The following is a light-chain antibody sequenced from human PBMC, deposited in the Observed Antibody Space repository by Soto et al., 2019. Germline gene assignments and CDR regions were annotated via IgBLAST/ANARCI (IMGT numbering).Light chain of an antibody. CDR2: GAS. J-gene: IGKJ2*01. V-gene: IGKV3-15*01. CDR3: QQFNNWPHT. CDR1: QSVSSN. Sequence: EVVITPSPATLSVSPGERATLSVRASQSVSSNLAWYQQKPGQAPRLLIYGASTSATGIPARFSGSGSGTEFTLTISSLQSEDFAVYYCQQFNNWPHTVGQGT.